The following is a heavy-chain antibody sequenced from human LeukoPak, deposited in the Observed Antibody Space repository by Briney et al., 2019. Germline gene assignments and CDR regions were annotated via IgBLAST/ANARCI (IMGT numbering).Heavy chain of an antibody. CDR2: IYYSGST. V-gene: IGHV4-30-4*08. CDR1: GGSISSGDYY. Sequence: LSQTLSLTCTVSGGSISSGDYYWSWIRQPPGKGLEWIGYIYYSGSTYYNPSLKSRVTISVDTSKNQFSLKLSSVTAADTAVYYCARTAYGSGSYYKGPNAFDIWGQGTMVTVSS. J-gene: IGHJ3*02. D-gene: IGHD3-10*01. CDR3: ARTAYGSGSYYKGPNAFDI.